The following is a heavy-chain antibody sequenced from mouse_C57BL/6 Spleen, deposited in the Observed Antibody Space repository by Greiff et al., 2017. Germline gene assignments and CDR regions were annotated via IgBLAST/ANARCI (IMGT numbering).Heavy chain of an antibody. CDR1: GYTFTSYW. CDR2: IYPGSGST. V-gene: IGHV1-55*01. D-gene: IGHD1-1*01. Sequence: QVQLQHPGAELVKPGASVKMSCKASGYTFTSYWITWVKQRPGQGLEWIGDIYPGSGSTNYNEKFKSKATLTVDTSSSTAYMQLSSLTSEDSAVYYCARGDYGSSFFDYWGQGTTLTVSS. J-gene: IGHJ2*01. CDR3: ARGDYGSSFFDY.